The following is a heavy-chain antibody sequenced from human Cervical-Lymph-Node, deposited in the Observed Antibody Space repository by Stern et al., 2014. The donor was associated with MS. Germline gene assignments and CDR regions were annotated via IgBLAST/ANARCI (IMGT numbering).Heavy chain of an antibody. CDR2: ISYSGGT. CDR1: GGSISTYY. Sequence: QVQLQESGPGLVKASETLSLTCTVSGGSISTYYWTWIRQPPGKGLEWLGEISYSGGTTYNPALKSRVTLSVDTSKNQFSLKLSSVTAADTAVYYCARRDYYDTSTYYDDAFDIWGQGTMVTVSS. D-gene: IGHD3-22*01. J-gene: IGHJ3*02. V-gene: IGHV4-59*01. CDR3: ARRDYYDTSTYYDDAFDI.